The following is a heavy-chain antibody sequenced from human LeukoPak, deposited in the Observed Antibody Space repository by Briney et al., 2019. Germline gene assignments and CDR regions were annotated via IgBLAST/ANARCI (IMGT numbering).Heavy chain of an antibody. CDR2: IYYSGST. J-gene: IGHJ4*02. CDR1: GGSISSSGYY. Sequence: SETLSLTCTLSGGSISSSGYYWGWIRQPPGKGLEWIATIYYSGSTDCNPSLKSRVTISVYTSKTQFSLKLSSVTAADTAVYCCVTYYESSGYLLDYWGQGTLVTVSS. CDR3: VTYYESSGYLLDY. D-gene: IGHD3-22*01. V-gene: IGHV4-39*01.